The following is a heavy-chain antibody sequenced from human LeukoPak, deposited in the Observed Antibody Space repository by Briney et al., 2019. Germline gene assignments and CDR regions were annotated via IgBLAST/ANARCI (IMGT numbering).Heavy chain of an antibody. CDR2: IYYSGST. CDR1: GGSISSSSYY. CDR3: ARDSRTVTTSGLGYYYGMDV. J-gene: IGHJ6*02. V-gene: IGHV4-39*07. D-gene: IGHD4-11*01. Sequence: SETLSLTCTVSGGSISSSSYYWGWIRQPPGKGLEWIGSIYYSGSTYYNPSLKSRVTISVDTSKNQFSLKLSSVTAADTAVYYCARDSRTVTTSGLGYYYGMDVWGQGTTVTVSS.